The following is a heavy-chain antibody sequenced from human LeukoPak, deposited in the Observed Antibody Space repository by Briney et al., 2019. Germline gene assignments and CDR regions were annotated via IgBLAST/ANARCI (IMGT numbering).Heavy chain of an antibody. CDR1: GFTVSSNY. CDR2: IYSGGST. V-gene: IGHV3-53*01. D-gene: IGHD3-22*01. J-gene: IGHJ4*02. CDR3: ARDPPTGDSSGPNGFDY. Sequence: GGSLRLSCAASGFTVSSNYMSWVRQAPGKGLEWVSVIYSGGSTYYADSVKGRFTISRDNSKNTLYLQMNSLRAEDTAVYYCARDPPTGDSSGPNGFDYWGQGTLVTVSS.